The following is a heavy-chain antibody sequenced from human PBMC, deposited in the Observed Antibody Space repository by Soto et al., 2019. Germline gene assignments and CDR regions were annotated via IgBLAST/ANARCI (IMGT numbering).Heavy chain of an antibody. Sequence: EVQLVDSGGGLVQPGGSLRLSCAASGFIFSNYVMSWVRQAPGKGLEWVSSISDSGGTSYYADSVKGRFTISRDNSKNKLYLQMKSLRAEDTDIYYCANRPRALLTFDYWGQGTLVTVSS. D-gene: IGHD1-26*01. J-gene: IGHJ4*02. CDR3: ANRPRALLTFDY. CDR2: ISDSGGTS. V-gene: IGHV3-23*04. CDR1: GFIFSNYV.